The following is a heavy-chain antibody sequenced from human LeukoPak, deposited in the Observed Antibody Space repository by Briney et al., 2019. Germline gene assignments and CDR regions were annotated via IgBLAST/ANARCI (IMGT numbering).Heavy chain of an antibody. J-gene: IGHJ4*02. V-gene: IGHV3-15*06. CDR1: GFTFNNVW. CDR2: IATKTDGGTT. CDR3: IGNFLAY. Sequence: PGGSLRLSCVVSGFTFNNVWVSWVRQAPGKGLDWVGHIATKTDGGTTNYVAPVKGRFTISRDDSQNTVYLEMNSLKSEDTGVYYCIGNFLAYWGQGTLVTVSS. D-gene: IGHD1-7*01.